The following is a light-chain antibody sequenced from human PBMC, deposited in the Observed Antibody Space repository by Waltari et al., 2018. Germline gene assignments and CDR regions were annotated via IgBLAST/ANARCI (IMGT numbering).Light chain of an antibody. CDR3: AAWDDSLNGRV. CDR2: SNN. CDR1: SSNIGSHN. J-gene: IGLJ2*01. V-gene: IGLV1-44*01. Sequence: QSGLTQPPSASGTPGQRVTISCSGSSSNIGSHNANWYQHLPGTAPKLLIYSNNQRPPGVSDRFPGPKSGTSSSLAISGLQSEDGAVYYCAAWDDSLNGRVFGGGTKLTVV.